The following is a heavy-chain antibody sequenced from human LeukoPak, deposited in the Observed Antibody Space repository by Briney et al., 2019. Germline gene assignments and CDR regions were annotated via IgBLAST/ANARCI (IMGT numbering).Heavy chain of an antibody. V-gene: IGHV3-9*01. CDR2: ISWNSGSI. CDR3: AKQGNSGSYYFDYFDY. J-gene: IGHJ4*02. Sequence: PGRSLRLSCAASGFTFDDYAMHWVRQAPGKGPEWVSGISWNSGSIGYADSVKGRFTISRDNAKNSLYLQMNSLRAEDTALYYCAKQGNSGSYYFDYFDYWGQGTLVTVSS. D-gene: IGHD1-26*01. CDR1: GFTFDDYA.